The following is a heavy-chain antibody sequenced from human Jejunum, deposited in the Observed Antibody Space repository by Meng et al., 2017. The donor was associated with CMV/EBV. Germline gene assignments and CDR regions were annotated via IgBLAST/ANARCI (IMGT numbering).Heavy chain of an antibody. V-gene: IGHV4-59*11. CDR1: GGSMNTHY. D-gene: IGHD6-13*01. CDR3: AGDIAAVWMFS. Sequence: QVQLQESGPGLVQPSETLPRTCTVSGGSMNTHYWSWIRQPPGKELEWIGNIYYTGNTNYNPSLKSRVTISMDTSKKQFSLRLNSVTTADTAMYYCAGDIAAVWMFSWGQGTLVTVSS. J-gene: IGHJ5*02. CDR2: IYYTGNT.